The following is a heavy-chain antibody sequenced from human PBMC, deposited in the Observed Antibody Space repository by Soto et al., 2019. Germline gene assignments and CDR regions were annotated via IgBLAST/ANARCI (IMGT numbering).Heavy chain of an antibody. CDR1: GSSINSSGYY. Sequence: SETLSLTCTVSGSSINSSGYYWGWIRQPPGKGLEWIGSMFYGVSTYYNPSLKSRITVSVDTSKIQFSLNLMSVTAADTAVYYCARLPSRHLVDYWGQGTLVTVSS. V-gene: IGHV4-39*01. D-gene: IGHD3-3*02. CDR2: MFYGVST. CDR3: ARLPSRHLVDY. J-gene: IGHJ4*02.